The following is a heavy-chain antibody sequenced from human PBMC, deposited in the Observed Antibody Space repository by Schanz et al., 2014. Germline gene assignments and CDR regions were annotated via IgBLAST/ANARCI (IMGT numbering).Heavy chain of an antibody. J-gene: IGHJ5*02. CDR3: AREKGDGYSGLS. CDR2: INPNTGGT. D-gene: IGHD5-12*01. V-gene: IGHV1-2*05. CDR1: GYTFTAYF. Sequence: QVLLVQSGAEVKQPGASVKVSCKASGYTFTAYFIHWVRQARGQGLEWMGRINPNTGGTNVEQQFQGSVTMTRDTSIPTAYMDLSGLTADDSGVYYRAREKGDGYSGLSWGQGTLLAVSS.